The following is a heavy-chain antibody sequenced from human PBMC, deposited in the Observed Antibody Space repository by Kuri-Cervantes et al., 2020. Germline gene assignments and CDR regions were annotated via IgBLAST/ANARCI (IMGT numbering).Heavy chain of an antibody. Sequence: GESLKISCAASGFTFSSYGMHWVRQAPGKGLEWVAVISYDGSNKYYADSVKGRFTISRDNSRNTLYLQMNSLRAEDTAVYYCAKDSRWLQLWLGVYYFDYWGQGTLVTVSS. J-gene: IGHJ4*02. D-gene: IGHD5-18*01. V-gene: IGHV3-30*18. CDR3: AKDSRWLQLWLGVYYFDY. CDR2: ISYDGSNK. CDR1: GFTFSSYG.